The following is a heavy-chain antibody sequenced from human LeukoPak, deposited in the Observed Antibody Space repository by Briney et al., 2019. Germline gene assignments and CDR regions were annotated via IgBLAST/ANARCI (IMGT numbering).Heavy chain of an antibody. CDR2: TSAGGDIT. D-gene: IGHD2-21*02. Sequence: PGGSLRLSCAASGFTFSDHAMTWVRQTPGKGLESVSSTSAGGDITHYAESVKGRFIISRDNSKNTLYLQMNSLRAEDTAVYYCAKDKSVVTTNWFDPWGQGTLVTVSS. CDR3: AKDKSVVTTNWFDP. V-gene: IGHV3-23*01. J-gene: IGHJ5*02. CDR1: GFTFSDHA.